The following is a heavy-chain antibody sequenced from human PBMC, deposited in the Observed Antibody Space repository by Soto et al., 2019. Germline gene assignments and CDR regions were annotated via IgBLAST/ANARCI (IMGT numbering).Heavy chain of an antibody. V-gene: IGHV4-34*01. CDR1: GGSFSGYY. CDR2: INHSGST. Sequence: QVQLQQWGAGLLKPSETLSLTCAVYGGSFSGYYWSWIRQPPGKGLEWIGEINHSGSTNYNPSLKSRVTISVDTSKNQFSLKLSSVTAADTAVYYCARGIDGYYYYGMDVWGQGTTVTVSS. CDR3: ARGIDGYYYYGMDV. D-gene: IGHD3-22*01. J-gene: IGHJ6*02.